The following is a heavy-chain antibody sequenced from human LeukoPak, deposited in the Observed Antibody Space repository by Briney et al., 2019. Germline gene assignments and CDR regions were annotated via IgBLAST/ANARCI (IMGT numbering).Heavy chain of an antibody. V-gene: IGHV4-59*12. CDR1: GGSISGYY. J-gene: IGHJ5*02. CDR3: AREDYNRSWVYRFDP. CDR2: IYYTGYT. Sequence: SETVPLLCTVSGGSISGYYWSWIRQPPGKGLEWIGYIYYTGYTNYNPSLRSRVTISVDTSKNQFSLKLSSVTAADTAVYYCAREDYNRSWVYRFDPWGQGTVVTVSS. D-gene: IGHD1-14*01.